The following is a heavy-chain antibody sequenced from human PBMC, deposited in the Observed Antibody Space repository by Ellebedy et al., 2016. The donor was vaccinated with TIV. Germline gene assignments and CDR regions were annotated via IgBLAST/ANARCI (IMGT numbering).Heavy chain of an antibody. Sequence: GESLKISCAASGFTFSGYWRHWVRQPPGKGLVWVSRIATDGSSTTYADSVKGRFSISRDNAKNTLYLHMSSLRAEDTAVYYCVRDKQDYGGGYYFDGMDVWGQGTMVTISS. CDR3: VRDKQDYGGGYYFDGMDV. CDR2: IATDGSST. D-gene: IGHD4-23*01. CDR1: GFTFSGYW. V-gene: IGHV3-74*01. J-gene: IGHJ6*02.